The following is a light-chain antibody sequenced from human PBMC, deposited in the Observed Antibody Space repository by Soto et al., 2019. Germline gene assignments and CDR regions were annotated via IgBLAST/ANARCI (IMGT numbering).Light chain of an antibody. V-gene: IGKV3-20*01. Sequence: EIVLTQSPGTLSLSPGERATLSCRASQSVSSNYLAWYQQKPGQAPRLLIYGASSRATGNPDRFSGSGSGTDFTLTISRLEPEDFAVYYCQQYGSSPGTFGQGTKVEI. CDR2: GAS. CDR1: QSVSSNY. J-gene: IGKJ2*01. CDR3: QQYGSSPGT.